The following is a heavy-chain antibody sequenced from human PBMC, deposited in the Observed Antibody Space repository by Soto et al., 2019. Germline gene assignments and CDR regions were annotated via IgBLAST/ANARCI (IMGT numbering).Heavy chain of an antibody. V-gene: IGHV4-30-2*01. CDR1: GGSISSGGYS. CDR3: ARGNVVAIDY. D-gene: IGHD2-21*01. Sequence: PSETLSLTCAVSGGSISSGGYSWSWIRQPPGKGLERIGYIYHSGSTYYNPSLKSRVTISVDRSKNQFSLKLSSVTAADTAVYYCARGNVVAIDYWGQGTLVTVSS. CDR2: IYHSGST. J-gene: IGHJ4*02.